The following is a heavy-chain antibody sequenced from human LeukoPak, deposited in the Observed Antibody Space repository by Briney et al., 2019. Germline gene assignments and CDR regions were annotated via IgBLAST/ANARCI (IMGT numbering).Heavy chain of an antibody. Sequence: SETLSLTCTVSGGSISSGSYYWSWIRQPAGKGLEWIGRIYTSGSTNYNPSLKSRVTISVDTSKNQFSLKLSSVTAADTAVYYCARRTRAYYFDYWGQGTLVTVSS. CDR3: ARRTRAYYFDY. V-gene: IGHV4-61*02. D-gene: IGHD1-26*01. J-gene: IGHJ4*02. CDR2: IYTSGST. CDR1: GGSISSGSYY.